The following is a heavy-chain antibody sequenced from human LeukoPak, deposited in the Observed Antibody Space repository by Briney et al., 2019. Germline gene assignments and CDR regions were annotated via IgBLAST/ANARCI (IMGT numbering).Heavy chain of an antibody. D-gene: IGHD2-15*01. CDR3: ARDPRNVGLAP. J-gene: IGHJ5*02. Sequence: GGSLRLSCVASGFSLSGYWMYWVRQAPGKGLMYISRNNGDGSTTNYADVVKGRFTMSRDNVKNTLYLQVNSLRVEDTAVYYCARDPRNVGLAPWGQGTLVTVSS. CDR1: GFSLSGYW. V-gene: IGHV3-74*01. CDR2: NNGDGSTT.